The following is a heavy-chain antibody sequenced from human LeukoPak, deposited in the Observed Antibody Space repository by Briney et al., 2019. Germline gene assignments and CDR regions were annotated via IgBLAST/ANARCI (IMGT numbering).Heavy chain of an antibody. V-gene: IGHV1-69*05. J-gene: IGHJ4*02. CDR1: GGTFSSYA. CDR3: AREPIYDSSGYTSPRFDY. Sequence: SVKVSCKASGGTFSSYAISWVRQAPGQGLEWMGRIIPIFGTANYAQKFQGRVTITTDESTSTAYMELSSLRSEDTAVYYCAREPIYDSSGYTSPRFDYWRQGPLVTVSS. D-gene: IGHD3-22*01. CDR2: IIPIFGTA.